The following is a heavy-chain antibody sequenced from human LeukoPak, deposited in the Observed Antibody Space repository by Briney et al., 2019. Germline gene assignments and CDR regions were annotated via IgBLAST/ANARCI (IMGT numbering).Heavy chain of an antibody. Sequence: GESLKISCTASGYTFTSYWIGWVRQMPGKGLEWVGIIYPGDSDTRYSPSFQGQVTISADKSLSTAYLQWSSLKASDTDMYYCASSSYDTKGYYYVDHWGQGTLVTVSS. CDR2: IYPGDSDT. V-gene: IGHV5-51*01. CDR1: GYTFTSYW. CDR3: ASSSYDTKGYYYVDH. D-gene: IGHD3-22*01. J-gene: IGHJ4*02.